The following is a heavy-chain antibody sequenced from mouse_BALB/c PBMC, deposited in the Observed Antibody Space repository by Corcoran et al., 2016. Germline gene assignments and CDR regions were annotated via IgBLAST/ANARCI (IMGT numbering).Heavy chain of an antibody. Sequence: EVQLQQSGAELVKPGASVKLSCTASGFNIKDTYMHWVKQRPEQGLEWIGRIDPANGNNKYDPKFQGKATITADTSSNTAYLQLSSMTSEDTAGYYCANWDWYFDVLGAGTTVTVSA. V-gene: IGHV14-3*02. CDR3: ANWDWYFDV. CDR2: IDPANGNN. D-gene: IGHD4-1*01. CDR1: GFNIKDTY. J-gene: IGHJ1*01.